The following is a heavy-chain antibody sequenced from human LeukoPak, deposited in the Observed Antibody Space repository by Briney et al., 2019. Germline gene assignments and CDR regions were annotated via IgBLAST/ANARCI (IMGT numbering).Heavy chain of an antibody. Sequence: PSETLSLTCAVSGGSISSSNWWSWVRQPPGKGLEWIGEIYHSGSTNYNPSLKSRVTISVDKSKNQFSLKLSSVTAADTAVYYRARCYGSGNYGMDVWGKGTTVTVSS. CDR3: ARCYGSGNYGMDV. CDR2: IYHSGST. CDR1: GGSISSSNW. J-gene: IGHJ6*04. V-gene: IGHV4-4*02. D-gene: IGHD3-10*01.